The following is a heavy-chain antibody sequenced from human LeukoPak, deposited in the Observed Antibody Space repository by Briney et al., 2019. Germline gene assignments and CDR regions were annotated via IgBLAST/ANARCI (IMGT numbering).Heavy chain of an antibody. CDR3: VKGHVRGFDY. D-gene: IGHD3-16*01. J-gene: IGHJ4*02. CDR1: GFTFDDYA. V-gene: IGHV3-9*01. Sequence: GRSLRLSCAASGFTFDDYAMHWVRQAPGKGLEWVSGISWNSGSIGYADSVKGRFTISRDNAKNSLYLQMNSLRAEGTALYYCVKGHVRGFDYWGQGTLVTVSS. CDR2: ISWNSGSI.